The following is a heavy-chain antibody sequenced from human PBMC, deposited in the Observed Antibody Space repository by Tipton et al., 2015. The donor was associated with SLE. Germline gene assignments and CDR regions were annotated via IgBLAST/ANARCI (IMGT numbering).Heavy chain of an antibody. V-gene: IGHV4-59*01. CDR2: VFYSGIT. D-gene: IGHD2-21*02. CDR1: GGSISSYY. CDR3: ARGGGGDWRDFFEY. J-gene: IGHJ4*02. Sequence: PGLVKPSETLFLTCTVSGGSISSYYWSWIRQPPGKGLEWIGNVFYSGITNDNPSLKSRITISVDSSKNQFSLRLNSVTAADTAVYYCARGGGGDWRDFFEYWGQGTLVTVSS.